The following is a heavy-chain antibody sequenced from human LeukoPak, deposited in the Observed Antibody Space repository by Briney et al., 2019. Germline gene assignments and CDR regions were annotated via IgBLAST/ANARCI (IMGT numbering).Heavy chain of an antibody. CDR1: GYTFTSYD. CDR2: MNPNSGNT. CDR3: ARAPKWFGESKYYMDV. Sequence: ASVKVSCKASGYTFTSYDINWVRQATGQGLEWMGWMNPNSGNTGYAQKFQGRVTMTRNTSISTAYMELSSLRSEDTAVYYCARAPKWFGESKYYMDVWGKGTTVTISS. V-gene: IGHV1-8*01. D-gene: IGHD3-10*01. J-gene: IGHJ6*03.